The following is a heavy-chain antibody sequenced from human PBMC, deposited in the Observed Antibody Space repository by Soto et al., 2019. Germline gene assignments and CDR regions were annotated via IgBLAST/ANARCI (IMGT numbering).Heavy chain of an antibody. CDR2: IIPIIGII. CDR3: ASRYDSSDY. CDR1: GGTFSTYT. V-gene: IGHV1-69*02. D-gene: IGHD3-22*01. Sequence: QVQLVQSGAQVKKPGSSVKVSCKASGGTFSTYTITWVRQAPGQGLEWMGRIIPIIGIINYAQKFQGRVTITADKFTSTAYMELSSLSSEDTAVYYCASRYDSSDYWGQGTLVTVSS. J-gene: IGHJ4*02.